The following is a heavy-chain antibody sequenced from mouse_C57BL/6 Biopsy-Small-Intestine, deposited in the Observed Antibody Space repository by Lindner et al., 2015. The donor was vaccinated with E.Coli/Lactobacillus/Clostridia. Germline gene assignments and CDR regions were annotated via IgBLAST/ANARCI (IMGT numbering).Heavy chain of an antibody. CDR3: ARAWGIGMPRAYMYDF. CDR1: GYISADYY. Sequence: SVKVSCKASGYISADYYIHWVRQAPGQGLEWMGRVSPNSGGTNYAQKFRGRVTMTRDTSISTAYMELSGLTSDDTAVYYCARAWGIGMPRAYMYDFWGQGTLVSVSP. D-gene: IGHD1-3*01. J-gene: IGHJ4*01. CDR2: VSPNSGGT. V-gene: IGHV1-72*04.